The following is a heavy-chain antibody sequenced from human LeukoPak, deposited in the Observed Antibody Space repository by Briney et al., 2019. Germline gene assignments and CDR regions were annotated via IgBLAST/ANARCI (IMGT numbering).Heavy chain of an antibody. J-gene: IGHJ3*02. D-gene: IGHD1-26*01. CDR2: ISGSGCSH. CDR3: AKVIAGIVGAKVAFDI. Sequence: GGSLRHSCSASGFPLNSYAMSWVRPAPAKGLDWVSAISGSGCSHFYADSVKDRFNISRDNSKNPLYLQMNSLRAEDTAVYYCAKVIAGIVGAKVAFDIWGQGTMVTVSS. V-gene: IGHV3-23*01. CDR1: GFPLNSYA.